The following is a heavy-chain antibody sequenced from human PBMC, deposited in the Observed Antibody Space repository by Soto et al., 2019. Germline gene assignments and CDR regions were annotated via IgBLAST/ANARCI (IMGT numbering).Heavy chain of an antibody. CDR3: AREARDIVVVPAVKRPFDP. J-gene: IGHJ5*02. Sequence: GGSLRLSCAASGFTFGSYAMHWVRQAPGKGLDWVAVISYDGSNKYYADSVKGRFTISRDNSKNTLYLQMNSLRAEDTAVYYCAREARDIVVVPAVKRPFDPWGQGTLVTVSS. V-gene: IGHV3-30-3*01. CDR2: ISYDGSNK. CDR1: GFTFGSYA. D-gene: IGHD2-2*01.